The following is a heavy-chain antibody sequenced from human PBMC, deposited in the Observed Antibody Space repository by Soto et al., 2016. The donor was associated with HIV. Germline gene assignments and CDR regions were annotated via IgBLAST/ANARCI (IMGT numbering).Heavy chain of an antibody. CDR2: IYSGGST. Sequence: EVQLVETGGGLIQPGGSLRLSCAASGFTISLNYMSWVRQAPGKGLEWVSVIYSGGSTYYADSVKGRFTISRDNSKNTLYLQMNSLRAEDTAVYYCARGPYSSSWYGMDVWGQGTTVTVSS. J-gene: IGHJ6*02. D-gene: IGHD6-13*01. V-gene: IGHV3-53*02. CDR1: GFTISLNY. CDR3: ARGPYSSSWYGMDV.